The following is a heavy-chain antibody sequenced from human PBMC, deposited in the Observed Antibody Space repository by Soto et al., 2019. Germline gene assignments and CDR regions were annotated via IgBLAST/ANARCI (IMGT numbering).Heavy chain of an antibody. CDR3: VRDGLDYYDTERLYFDK. D-gene: IGHD3-22*01. V-gene: IGHV3-21*01. CDR2: ISSIAVYL. CDR1: GFNFITYS. Sequence: EVQLVESGGGPVRPGGSLKLSCAASGFNFITYSLSWVRQAPGKGLDWVASISSIAVYLDYADSVKGRFTISRDNANNSLYLQMNSLRAEDTATYYCVRDGLDYYDTERLYFDKWGQGTLVTVSS. J-gene: IGHJ4*02.